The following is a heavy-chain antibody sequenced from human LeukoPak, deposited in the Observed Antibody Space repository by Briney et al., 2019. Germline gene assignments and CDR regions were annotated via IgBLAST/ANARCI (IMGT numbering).Heavy chain of an antibody. J-gene: IGHJ4*02. D-gene: IGHD6-19*01. CDR1: GGTFSSYA. Sequence: SVKVSCKASGGTFSSYAISWVRQAPGQGLEWMGRIIPILGIANYAQKFQGRVTITADKSTSTAYMELRSLRSDDTAVYYCARVIGYSSGWYEGGSFDYWGQGTLVTVSS. CDR3: ARVIGYSSGWYEGGSFDY. V-gene: IGHV1-69*04. CDR2: IIPILGIA.